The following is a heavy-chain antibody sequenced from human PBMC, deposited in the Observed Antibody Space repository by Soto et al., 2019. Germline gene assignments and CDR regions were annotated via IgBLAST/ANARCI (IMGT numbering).Heavy chain of an antibody. D-gene: IGHD3-22*01. CDR1: GYTFTGYY. J-gene: IGHJ3*02. CDR2: INPNSGGT. Sequence: ASVKVSCKASGYTFTGYYMHWVRQAPGRGLEWMGWINPNSGGTNYAQKFQGWVTMTRDTSISTAYMELSRLRSDDTAVYYCAREASLKYYYDSSGFEDAFDIWGQGTMVTVSS. CDR3: AREASLKYYYDSSGFEDAFDI. V-gene: IGHV1-2*04.